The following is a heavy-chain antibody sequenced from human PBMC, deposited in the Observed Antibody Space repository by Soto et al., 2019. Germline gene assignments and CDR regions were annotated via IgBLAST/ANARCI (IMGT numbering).Heavy chain of an antibody. CDR1: GGTFSSYA. CDR3: AMGDGYNYYYYYGMDV. CDR2: IIPIFGTA. V-gene: IGHV1-69*13. Sequence: VQLSCKASGGTFSSYAISWVRQAPVQGLEWMGGIIPIFGTANYAQKFQGRVTITADESTSTAYMELSSLRSEDTAVYYCAMGDGYNYYYYYGMDVWGQGTTVTSP. J-gene: IGHJ6*02. D-gene: IGHD5-12*01.